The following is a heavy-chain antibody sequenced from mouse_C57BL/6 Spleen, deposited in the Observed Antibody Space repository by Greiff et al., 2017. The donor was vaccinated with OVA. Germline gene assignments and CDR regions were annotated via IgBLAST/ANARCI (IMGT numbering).Heavy chain of an antibody. Sequence: QVQLQQPGAELVSPGSSVKLSCKASGYTFTSYWMHWVKQRPIQGLEWIGNIDPSDSETHYNQKFKDKATLTVDKSSSTAYMQLSSLTSEDSAVYYCARATGTSYAMDYWGQGTSVTVSS. CDR1: GYTFTSYW. CDR2: IDPSDSET. J-gene: IGHJ4*01. CDR3: ARATGTSYAMDY. D-gene: IGHD4-1*02. V-gene: IGHV1-52*01.